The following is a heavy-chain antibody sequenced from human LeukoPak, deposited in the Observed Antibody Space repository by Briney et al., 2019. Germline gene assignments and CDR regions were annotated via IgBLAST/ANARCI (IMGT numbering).Heavy chain of an antibody. Sequence: SETLSLTCAVSGGSISRGGYSWSWIRQPPGKGLEWIGYIYPSGSTYSNPSLKSRVTISVDRSKTQFSLKLSSVTAADTAVYYCASRPTSKLRMGFDYWGQGTLVTVSS. CDR2: IYPSGST. D-gene: IGHD2-15*01. J-gene: IGHJ4*02. V-gene: IGHV4-30-2*01. CDR1: GGSISRGGYS. CDR3: ASRPTSKLRMGFDY.